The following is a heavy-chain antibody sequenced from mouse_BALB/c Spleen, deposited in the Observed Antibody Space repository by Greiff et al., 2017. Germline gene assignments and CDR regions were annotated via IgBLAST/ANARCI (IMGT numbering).Heavy chain of an antibody. CDR1: GFNIKDYY. V-gene: IGHV14-1*02. J-gene: IGHJ3*01. CDR2: IDPENGNT. CDR3: ARGVNGAWFAY. D-gene: IGHD2-1*01. Sequence: EVQLQQSGAELVRPGALVKLSCKASGFNIKDYYMHWVKQRPEQGLEWIGWIDPENGNTIYDPKFQGKASITADTSSNTAYLQLSSLTSEDTAVYCCARGVNGAWFAYWGQGTLVTVSA.